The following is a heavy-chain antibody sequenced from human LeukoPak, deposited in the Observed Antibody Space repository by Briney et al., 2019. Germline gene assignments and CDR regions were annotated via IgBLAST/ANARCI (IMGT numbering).Heavy chain of an antibody. CDR2: ISSGSSYI. V-gene: IGHV3-21*01. CDR1: GFTFSTYS. CDR3: ARDRLSSGWFGNWFDP. J-gene: IGHJ5*02. D-gene: IGHD6-19*01. Sequence: GGSLRLSCAASGFTFSTYSMNWVRQAPGKGLEWVSSISSGSSYIYYADSVKGRFTISRDNAKNSLYLQMNSLRAEDTAVYYCARDRLSSGWFGNWFDPWGQGTLVTVSS.